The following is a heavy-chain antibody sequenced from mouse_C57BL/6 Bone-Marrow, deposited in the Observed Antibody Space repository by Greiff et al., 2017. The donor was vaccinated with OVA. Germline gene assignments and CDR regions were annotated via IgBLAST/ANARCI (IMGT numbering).Heavy chain of an antibody. V-gene: IGHV14-3*02. J-gene: IGHJ4*01. CDR2: IDPANGNT. Sequence: VQLKESGAELVKPGASVKLSCTASGFNIKDTYMPWVKQRPEQGLEWIGRIDPANGNTKYDPKFQGQATISADTASNTAYLQLSSLTPEDTAVDYYARVTGRDAMDYWGQGTSVTVSA. CDR3: ARVTGRDAMDY. CDR1: GFNIKDTY. D-gene: IGHD4-1*01.